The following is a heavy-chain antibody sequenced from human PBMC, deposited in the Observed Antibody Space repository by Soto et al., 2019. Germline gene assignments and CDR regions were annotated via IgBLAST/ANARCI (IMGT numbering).Heavy chain of an antibody. V-gene: IGHV3-21*01. D-gene: IGHD3-10*01. CDR2: ISSSSSYI. Sequence: EVQLVESGGGLVKPGGSLRLSCAGSGFSFRSYSMNWVRQVPGKWLELVSSISSSSSYINYADSMKGRFTISRDNAKNSLYLQMNSLRAEDTAVYYCARVGTYYGSGSPYYSDYWGQGTLVTVSS. CDR1: GFSFRSYS. CDR3: ARVGTYYGSGSPYYSDY. J-gene: IGHJ4*02.